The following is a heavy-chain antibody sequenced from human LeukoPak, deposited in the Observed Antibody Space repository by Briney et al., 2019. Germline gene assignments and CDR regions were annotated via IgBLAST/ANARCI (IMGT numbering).Heavy chain of an antibody. Sequence: SETLSLTCTVSGGSISSYYWSWIRQPAGKGLECIGRIYTSGSTNYNPSLKSRVTMSVDTSKNQFSLKLSSVTAADTAVYYCARDHVGDDFWSGYRYYYYMDVWGKGTTVTVPS. J-gene: IGHJ6*03. D-gene: IGHD3-3*01. CDR3: ARDHVGDDFWSGYRYYYYMDV. CDR2: IYTSGST. CDR1: GGSISSYY. V-gene: IGHV4-4*07.